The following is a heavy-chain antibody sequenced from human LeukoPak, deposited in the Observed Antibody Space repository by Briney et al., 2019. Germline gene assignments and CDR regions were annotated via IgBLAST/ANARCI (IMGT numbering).Heavy chain of an antibody. Sequence: ASVKVSCKASGYTFTSYGISWVRQAPGQGLEWMGWISAYNGNTNYAQKFQGRVTITADESTSTAYMELSSLRSEDTAVYYCARVACSSTSCPFNPWGQGTLVTVSS. CDR1: GYTFTSYG. V-gene: IGHV1-18*01. CDR3: ARVACSSTSCPFNP. CDR2: ISAYNGNT. D-gene: IGHD2-2*01. J-gene: IGHJ5*02.